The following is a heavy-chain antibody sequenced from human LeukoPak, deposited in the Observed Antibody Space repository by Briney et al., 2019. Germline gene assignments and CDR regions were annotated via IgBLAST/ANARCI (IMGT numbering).Heavy chain of an antibody. D-gene: IGHD1-26*01. V-gene: IGHV4/OR15-8*02. Sequence: SQTLSLTCGLSGGSLSSTNWWSWVRQPPGKGLDWIGEISLAGQTNYTPSLNGRLTMSLDKSSNQLSLHLTSVTAADTATYFCSRESGRFCTFGYWGQGTLVIVSS. J-gene: IGHJ4*02. CDR2: ISLAGQT. CDR1: GGSLSSTNW. CDR3: SRESGRFCTFGY.